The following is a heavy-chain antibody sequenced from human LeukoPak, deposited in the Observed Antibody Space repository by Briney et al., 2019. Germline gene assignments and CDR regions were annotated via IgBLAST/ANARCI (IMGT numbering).Heavy chain of an antibody. CDR3: AREEGYCGGDCYSPWFDP. CDR2: IYYSGST. V-gene: IGHV4-30-4*01. CDR1: GGSLSSGDCY. D-gene: IGHD2-21*02. J-gene: IGHJ5*02. Sequence: SQTLSLTCTVSGGSLSSGDCYWSWIRQPPGKGLEWIGYIYYSGSTYYNPSLKSRVTISVDTSKNQFSLKLSSVTAADTAVYYCAREEGYCGGDCYSPWFDPWGQGTLVTVSS.